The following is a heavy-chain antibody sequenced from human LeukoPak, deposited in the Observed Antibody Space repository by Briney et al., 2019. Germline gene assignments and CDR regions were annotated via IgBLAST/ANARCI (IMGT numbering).Heavy chain of an antibody. V-gene: IGHV4-38-2*01. CDR2: IYHSEST. J-gene: IGHJ4*02. Sequence: SETLSLTCSVSGFSIKSSYYWAWIRQSPGKGLEWIGSIYHSESTYYNPSLRSRVTISIDTPNDQFSLKLSSVTAADTAVYYCARGRYDYVWGSYRPKHGYFDYWGQGTLVTVSS. CDR1: GFSIKSSYY. CDR3: ARGRYDYVWGSYRPKHGYFDY. D-gene: IGHD3-16*02.